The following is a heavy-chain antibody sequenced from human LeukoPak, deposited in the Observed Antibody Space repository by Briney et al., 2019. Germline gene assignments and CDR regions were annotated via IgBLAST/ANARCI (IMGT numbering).Heavy chain of an antibody. Sequence: VASVKVSCKASGGTFSSYAISWVRQAAGQGLEWMGRITPILGIANYAQKFQGRVTITADKSTSTAYMELSSLRSEDTAVYYCAGGIVATISDYWGQGTLVTVSS. V-gene: IGHV1-69*04. D-gene: IGHD5-12*01. CDR2: ITPILGIA. CDR1: GGTFSSYA. J-gene: IGHJ4*02. CDR3: AGGIVATISDY.